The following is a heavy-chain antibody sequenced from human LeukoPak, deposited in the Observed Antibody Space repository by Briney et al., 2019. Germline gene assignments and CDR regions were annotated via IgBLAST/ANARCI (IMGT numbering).Heavy chain of an antibody. J-gene: IGHJ6*02. CDR1: GFTFSSYG. Sequence: PGGSLRLSCAASGFTFSSYGMHWVRQALGKGLEWVAVISYDGSNKYYADSVKGRFTISRDNSKSTLYLQMNSLRAEDTAVYYCAKDQHSYGYNYYGMDVWGQGTTVTVSS. D-gene: IGHD5-18*01. V-gene: IGHV3-30*18. CDR3: AKDQHSYGYNYYGMDV. CDR2: ISYDGSNK.